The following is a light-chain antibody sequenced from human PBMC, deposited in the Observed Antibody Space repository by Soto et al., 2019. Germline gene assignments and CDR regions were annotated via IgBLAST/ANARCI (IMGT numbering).Light chain of an antibody. CDR1: QNVRTF. Sequence: EVVLTQSPATLSLSPGERATLSCRASQNVRTFLDWYQQKPGQAPRLLIYGASNRATGIPARFSGSGSGTDFTLTISSLQPEDFATYYCLQHNTYPWTFGQGTKVEIK. CDR3: LQHNTYPWT. CDR2: GAS. J-gene: IGKJ1*01. V-gene: IGKV3-11*01.